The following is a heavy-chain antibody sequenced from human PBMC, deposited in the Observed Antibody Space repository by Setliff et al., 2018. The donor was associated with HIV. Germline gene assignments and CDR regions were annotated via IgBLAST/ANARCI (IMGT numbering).Heavy chain of an antibody. V-gene: IGHV1-18*01. CDR3: ARTIGLLWFGELDS. CDR2: VSVYNGKT. J-gene: IGHJ5*01. CDR1: GGTFGIYG. Sequence: ASVKVSCKASGGTFGIYGISWVRQAPGQGLEWMGWVSVYNGKTDYAQKLQGRVTMTTDTSTSTAYMELRSLRSDDTAVYYCARTIGLLWFGELDSWGQGTPVTVSS. D-gene: IGHD3-10*01.